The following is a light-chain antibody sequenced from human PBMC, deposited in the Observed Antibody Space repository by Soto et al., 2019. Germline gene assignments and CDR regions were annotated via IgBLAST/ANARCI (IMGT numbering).Light chain of an antibody. CDR2: AAS. CDR3: PKYNSAPWT. Sequence: DTQMTQSPSSLSASVGDRVTITCRASQGISNYLAWYQQKAGKPPNLLIYAASTLHSGVPSRFSGSGYGTEFTLTISSLQPEDVATYYCPKYNSAPWTFGQGTKVAI. V-gene: IGKV1-27*01. J-gene: IGKJ1*01. CDR1: QGISNY.